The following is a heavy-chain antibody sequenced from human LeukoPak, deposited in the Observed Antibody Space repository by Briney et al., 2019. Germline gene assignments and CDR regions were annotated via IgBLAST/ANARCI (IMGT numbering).Heavy chain of an antibody. Sequence: SETLSLTCTVSGGSISSYYWSWIRQPPGKGLEWFGYIYYSGSTNYNPSLKSRVTISVDTSKNQFSLKLSSVTAADTAVYYCARARREYGDPIPTDYWGQGTLVTVSS. CDR1: GGSISSYY. J-gene: IGHJ4*02. V-gene: IGHV4-59*01. CDR2: IYYSGST. CDR3: ARARREYGDPIPTDY. D-gene: IGHD4-17*01.